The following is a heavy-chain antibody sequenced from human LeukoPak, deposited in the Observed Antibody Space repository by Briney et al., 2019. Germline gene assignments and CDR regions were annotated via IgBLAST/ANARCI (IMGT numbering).Heavy chain of an antibody. CDR3: ARGIVVVVAAQSDQKYYFDY. CDR2: INHSGST. CDR1: GGSFSGYY. D-gene: IGHD2-15*01. J-gene: IGHJ4*02. V-gene: IGHV4-34*01. Sequence: SETLSLTCAVYGGSFSGYYWSWIRQPPGKGRGWIGEINHSGSTNYNPSLKSRVTISVDTSKNQFSLKLSSVTAADTAVYYCARGIVVVVAAQSDQKYYFDYWGQGTLVTVSS.